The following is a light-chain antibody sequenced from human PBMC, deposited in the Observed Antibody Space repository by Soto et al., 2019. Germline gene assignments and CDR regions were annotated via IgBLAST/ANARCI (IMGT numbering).Light chain of an antibody. CDR3: QQYNKWPLT. CDR1: QSVSRN. J-gene: IGKJ1*01. CDR2: SAS. V-gene: IGKV3-15*01. Sequence: EIVLTQSPCTLSSSLGERATLSCRASQSVSRNYLAWYQQKPGQAPRLLIYSASTRATGIPVRFSGSASGTEFTLTISSLQSEDFTVYYCQQYNKWPLTFGQGTKVDIK.